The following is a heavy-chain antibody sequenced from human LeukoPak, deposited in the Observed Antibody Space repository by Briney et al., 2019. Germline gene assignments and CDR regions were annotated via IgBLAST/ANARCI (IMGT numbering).Heavy chain of an antibody. D-gene: IGHD3-3*01. Sequence: SETLSLTCAVYGGSFSGYYWSWIRQPAGKGLEWIGRIYTSGSTNYNPSLKSRVTMSVDTSKNQFSLKLSSVTAADTAVYYCARESPPDFWSGYYPFDYWGQGTLVTVSS. CDR1: GGSFSGYY. V-gene: IGHV4-4*07. J-gene: IGHJ4*02. CDR2: IYTSGST. CDR3: ARESPPDFWSGYYPFDY.